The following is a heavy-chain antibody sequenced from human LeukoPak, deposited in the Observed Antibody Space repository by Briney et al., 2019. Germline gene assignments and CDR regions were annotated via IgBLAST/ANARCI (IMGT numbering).Heavy chain of an antibody. V-gene: IGHV1-46*01. CDR1: GYTFTSYY. D-gene: IGHD2-8*01. CDR3: ARGQGYCSNGVCEDAFDI. Sequence: GSVKVSCKASGYTFTSYYIHWVRQAPGQGLEWMGIFNPIGGRTSYAQKFLGRVAMTRDMSTSTVYMDLSSLRSEDTAVYYCARGQGYCSNGVCEDAFDIWGQGTMVTDSS. J-gene: IGHJ3*02. CDR2: FNPIGGRT.